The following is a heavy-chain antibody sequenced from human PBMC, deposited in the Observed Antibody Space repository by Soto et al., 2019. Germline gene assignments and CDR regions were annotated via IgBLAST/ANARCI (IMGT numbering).Heavy chain of an antibody. D-gene: IGHD3-3*01. Sequence: QVQLVQSGAEVKKPGSSVKVSCKASGGTFSSYAISWVRQAPGQGLEWMGGIIPIFGTANYAQKFQGRVTITAAESTSTAYMAMSSLRSEDTAVYYCARDYDFWSGPLDYWGQGTLVTVSS. CDR1: GGTFSSYA. V-gene: IGHV1-69*01. CDR2: IIPIFGTA. J-gene: IGHJ4*02. CDR3: ARDYDFWSGPLDY.